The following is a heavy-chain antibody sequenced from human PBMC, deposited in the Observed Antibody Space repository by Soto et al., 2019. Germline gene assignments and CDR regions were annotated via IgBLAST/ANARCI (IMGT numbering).Heavy chain of an antibody. CDR2: INSDGSST. CDR3: AKVPSRGDYDAFDI. J-gene: IGHJ3*02. CDR1: GFTFSSYW. D-gene: IGHD4-17*01. Sequence: GGSLRLSCAASGFTFSSYWMHWVRQAPGKGLVWVSRINSDGSSTSYADSVKGRFTISRDNSKNTLYLQMNSLRAEDTAVYYCAKVPSRGDYDAFDIWGQGTMVTVSS. V-gene: IGHV3-74*01.